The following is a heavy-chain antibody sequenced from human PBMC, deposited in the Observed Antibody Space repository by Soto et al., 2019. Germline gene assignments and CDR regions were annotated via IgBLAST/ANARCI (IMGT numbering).Heavy chain of an antibody. Sequence: SETLSLTCAVSGGSLRSATYYWSWIRQHPGKGLEWIGYFYHSGSTYYKPSLRSRVTISLDTSKNQFSLNLRSVTDADTAIYYCAREDTGNDALDIWGQGTLVTVSS. CDR1: GGSLRSATYY. J-gene: IGHJ3*02. CDR2: FYHSGST. V-gene: IGHV4-31*11. CDR3: AREDTGNDALDI. D-gene: IGHD1-1*01.